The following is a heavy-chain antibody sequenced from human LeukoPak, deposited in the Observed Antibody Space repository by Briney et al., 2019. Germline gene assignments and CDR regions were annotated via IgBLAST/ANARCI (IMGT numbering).Heavy chain of an antibody. V-gene: IGHV3-23*01. CDR3: AKVRTYFYHGLDV. CDR2: ISGTTSGT. J-gene: IGHJ6*02. D-gene: IGHD1-14*01. Sequence: PGGSLRLSCAGSGFIFNNYAMHWVRQPPGKGLEWVSGISGTTSGTYYADSVKGRFTISRDNSKNTLFLQVNSLRAEDTAVYYCAKVRTYFYHGLDVWGQGTTVTVSS. CDR1: GFIFNNYA.